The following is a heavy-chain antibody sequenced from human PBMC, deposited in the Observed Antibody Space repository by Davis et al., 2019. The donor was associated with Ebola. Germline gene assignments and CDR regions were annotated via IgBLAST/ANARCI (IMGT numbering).Heavy chain of an antibody. V-gene: IGHV3-74*01. D-gene: IGHD2-15*01. CDR1: GFTFSSYW. Sequence: GESLKISCAASGFTFSSYWMHWVRQAPGKGLVWVSRINSDGSSTSYADSVKGRFTISRDNAKNTLYLQMNSLRAEDTAVYYCARVVAVVAATRDWFDPWGQGTLVTVSS. J-gene: IGHJ5*02. CDR3: ARVVAVVAATRDWFDP. CDR2: INSDGSST.